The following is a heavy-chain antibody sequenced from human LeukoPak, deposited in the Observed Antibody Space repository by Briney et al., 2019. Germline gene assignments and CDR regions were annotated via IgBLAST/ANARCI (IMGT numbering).Heavy chain of an antibody. D-gene: IGHD1-26*01. V-gene: IGHV3-48*03. Sequence: GGSLRLSCAASGFTFSSYEMNWVRQAPGKGLEWVSYISSSGSTIYYADSVKGRFTVSRDNAKNSLYLQMNSLRAEDTAVYYCARELRWDGDYWGQGTLVTVSS. J-gene: IGHJ4*02. CDR2: ISSSGSTI. CDR3: ARELRWDGDY. CDR1: GFTFSSYE.